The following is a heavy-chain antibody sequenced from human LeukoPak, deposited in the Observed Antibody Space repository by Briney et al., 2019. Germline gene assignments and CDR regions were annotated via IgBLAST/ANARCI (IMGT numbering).Heavy chain of an antibody. Sequence: PSETLSLTCSVSVDSITSSNRLWGWIRQTPGDGLEWIGSVFFQNTYYNPSLKSRVTMSVDRTRSLLSLELRSVTAADTALYYCARQKGSTGSFDFWGRGTLVTVSS. V-gene: IGHV4-39*01. CDR3: ARQKGSTGSFDF. CDR1: VDSITSSNRL. J-gene: IGHJ4*02. CDR2: VFFQNT. D-gene: IGHD6-25*01.